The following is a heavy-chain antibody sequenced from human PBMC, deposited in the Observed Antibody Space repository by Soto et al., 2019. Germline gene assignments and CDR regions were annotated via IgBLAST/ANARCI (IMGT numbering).Heavy chain of an antibody. CDR1: GFTFSSYG. J-gene: IGHJ6*02. Sequence: QVQVVESGGGVVQAGRSLRLSCEVSGFTFSSYGMHWVRQAPGKGLEWVASIWYDGSNKNYGDSVKGRFTVSRDDLKNTVDLQMNSLTVEDTAVYYCARDIEFVDIVSTIVPHYSFSAMDVWGQGTTVTVSS. V-gene: IGHV3-33*01. CDR3: ARDIEFVDIVSTIVPHYSFSAMDV. D-gene: IGHD5-12*01. CDR2: IWYDGSNK.